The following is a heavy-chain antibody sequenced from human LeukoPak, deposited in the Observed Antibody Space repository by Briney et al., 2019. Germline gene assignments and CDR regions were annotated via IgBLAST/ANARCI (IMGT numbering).Heavy chain of an antibody. D-gene: IGHD4-17*01. CDR1: GYTFTSYA. J-gene: IGHJ4*02. Sequence: SVKVSCKASGYTFTSYAISWVRQAPGQGLEWMGGITPIFGTANYAQKFQGRVTITADESTSTAYMELSSLRSEDTAVYYCARDGQYGDYVDYWGQGTLVTVSS. CDR3: ARDGQYGDYVDY. CDR2: ITPIFGTA. V-gene: IGHV1-69*13.